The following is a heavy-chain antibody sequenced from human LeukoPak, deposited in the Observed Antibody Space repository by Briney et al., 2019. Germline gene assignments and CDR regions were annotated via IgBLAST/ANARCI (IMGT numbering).Heavy chain of an antibody. Sequence: PSETLSLTCTVSGGSISSSSYYWGWIRQPPGKGLEWIGGIYYSGSTYYNPSLKSRVTISVDTSKNQFSLKLSSVTAADTAVYYCAREASEYYDSSGYLYWGQGALVTVSS. V-gene: IGHV4-39*07. J-gene: IGHJ4*02. D-gene: IGHD3-22*01. CDR2: IYYSGST. CDR3: AREASEYYDSSGYLY. CDR1: GGSISSSSYY.